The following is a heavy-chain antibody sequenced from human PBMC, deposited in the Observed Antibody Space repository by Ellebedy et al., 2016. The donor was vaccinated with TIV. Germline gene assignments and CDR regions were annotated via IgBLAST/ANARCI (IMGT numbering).Heavy chain of an antibody. D-gene: IGHD4-17*01. CDR3: ARGGTVTSCTPVPEY. V-gene: IGHV4-59*08. CDR2: IYYSGST. J-gene: IGHJ4*02. CDR1: GGSISNYY. Sequence: MPSETLSLTCTVSGGSISNYYWNWIRQPPGKGLEWIGDIYYSGSTNYDPSLKSRVTISVAVPKTQFSLKLNSVTAADTAVYYCARGGTVTSCTPVPEYWGQGTLVTVSS.